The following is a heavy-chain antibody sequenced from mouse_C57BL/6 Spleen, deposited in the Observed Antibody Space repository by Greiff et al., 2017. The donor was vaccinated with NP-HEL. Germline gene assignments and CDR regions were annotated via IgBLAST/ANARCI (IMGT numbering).Heavy chain of an antibody. CDR1: GYTFTSYW. J-gene: IGHJ2*01. D-gene: IGHD2-3*01. CDR2: IYPGSGST. CDR3: ARSGYDGPPRDY. V-gene: IGHV1-55*01. Sequence: QVQLQQPGAELVKPGASVKMSCKASGYTFTSYWITWVKQRPGQGLEWIGDIYPGSGSTNYNEKFKSKATLTVDTSSSTAYMQLSSLTSEDSAVYYCARSGYDGPPRDYWGQGTTLTVSS.